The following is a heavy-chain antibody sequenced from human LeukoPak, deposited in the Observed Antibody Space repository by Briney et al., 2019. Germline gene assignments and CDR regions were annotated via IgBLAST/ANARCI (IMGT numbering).Heavy chain of an antibody. CDR1: GYSFTDHY. D-gene: IGHD3-10*01. V-gene: IGHV1-2*02. J-gene: IGHJ4*02. Sequence: ASVKVSCKASGYSFTDHYLHWVRQAPGQGLQWMGWINPKNGGTHYAQRFQGRVTMTRDTSVTTVYMDLTSLGSDDTAVYYCVRARDPDPYVVRGPYFDYWGQGTLLTVSS. CDR3: VRARDPDPYVVRGPYFDY. CDR2: INPKNGGT.